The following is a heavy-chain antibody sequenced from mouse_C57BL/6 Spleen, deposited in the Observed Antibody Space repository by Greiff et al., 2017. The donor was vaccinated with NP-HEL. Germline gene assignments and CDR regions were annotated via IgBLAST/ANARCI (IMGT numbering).Heavy chain of an antibody. V-gene: IGHV1-80*01. CDR3: ARDDPYYYGSSGVFDY. CDR2: IYPGDGDT. D-gene: IGHD1-1*01. J-gene: IGHJ2*01. CDR1: GYAFSSYW. Sequence: QVQLQQSGAELVKPGASVKISCKASGYAFSSYWMNWVKQRPGKGLEWIGQIYPGDGDTNYNGKFKGKATLTADKSSSTAYMQLSSLTSEDSAVYFCARDDPYYYGSSGVFDYWGQGTTLTVSS.